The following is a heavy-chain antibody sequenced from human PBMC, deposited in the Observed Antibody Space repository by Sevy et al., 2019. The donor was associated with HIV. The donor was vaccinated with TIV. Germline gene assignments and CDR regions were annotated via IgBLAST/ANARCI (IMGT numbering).Heavy chain of an antibody. J-gene: IGHJ3*02. V-gene: IGHV3-64D*06. D-gene: IGHD3-10*01. CDR1: GFTFSSYA. Sequence: GGSLRLSCSASGFTFSSYAMHWVRQAPGKGLEYVSAISSNGGSTYYADSVKGRFTISRDNSKNTLYLQMSSLRAEDTAVYYCGKLGGADYYGSGSSALLAFDIWGQGTMVTVSS. CDR3: GKLGGADYYGSGSSALLAFDI. CDR2: ISSNGGST.